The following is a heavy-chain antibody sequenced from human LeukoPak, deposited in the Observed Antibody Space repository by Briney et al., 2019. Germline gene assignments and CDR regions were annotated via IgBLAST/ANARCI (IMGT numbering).Heavy chain of an antibody. J-gene: IGHJ5*02. CDR3: ARAGVFMVVPAAGLDP. V-gene: IGHV1-18*01. D-gene: IGHD2-2*01. Sequence: GASVKVSCKASGYTFTSYGISWVRQAPGQGLEWMGWISAYNGNTNDAQKFQGRVTMTTDTSTSTAYMELRSLRSDDTAVYYCARAGVFMVVPAAGLDPWGQGTLVTVSS. CDR2: ISAYNGNT. CDR1: GYTFTSYG.